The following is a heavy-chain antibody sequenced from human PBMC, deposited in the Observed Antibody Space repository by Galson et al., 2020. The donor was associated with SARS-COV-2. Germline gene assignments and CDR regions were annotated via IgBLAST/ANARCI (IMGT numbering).Heavy chain of an antibody. CDR3: ARQRGIVGAMFRFDY. D-gene: IGHD1-26*01. Sequence: SETLSLTCTVSGGSISSSSYYWGWIRQPPGKGLEWIGSIYYSGSTYYNPSLKSRVTISVDTSKNQFSLKLSSVTAADTAVYYCARQRGIVGAMFRFDYWGQGTLVTVSS. V-gene: IGHV4-39*01. J-gene: IGHJ4*02. CDR1: GGSISSSSYY. CDR2: IYYSGST.